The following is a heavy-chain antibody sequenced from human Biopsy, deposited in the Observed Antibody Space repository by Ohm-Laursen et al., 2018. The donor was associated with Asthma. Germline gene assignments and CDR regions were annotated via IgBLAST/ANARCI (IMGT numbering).Heavy chain of an antibody. CDR1: ALSVRDYY. J-gene: IGHJ6*02. Sequence: GTLSLTCCIYALSVRDYYWTWIRQSPGKGLEWIGETNERGVTNNNPSLKSRVIISIDTYWNRVSLKLTSVTAADTAVYYCARGPELDVWGQGTTVTVSS. CDR3: ARGPELDV. V-gene: IGHV4-34*01. CDR2: TNERGVT.